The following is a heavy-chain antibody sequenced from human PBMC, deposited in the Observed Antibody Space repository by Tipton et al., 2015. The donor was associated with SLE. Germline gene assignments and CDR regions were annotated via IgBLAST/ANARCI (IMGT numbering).Heavy chain of an antibody. Sequence: TLSLTCTVSGGSISSGTYYWSWIRQPAGKGLEWIGRIYTSGSTNYNPSLKSRVTISVETSKNQFSLKLSPVTAADTAVYYCARDQYYDFWSGFFDPWGQGTLVTVSS. CDR3: ARDQYYDFWSGFFDP. D-gene: IGHD3-3*01. CDR2: IYTSGST. J-gene: IGHJ5*02. V-gene: IGHV4-61*02. CDR1: GGSISSGTYY.